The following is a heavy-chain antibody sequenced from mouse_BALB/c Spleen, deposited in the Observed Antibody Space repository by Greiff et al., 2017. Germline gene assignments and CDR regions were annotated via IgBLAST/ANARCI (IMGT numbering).Heavy chain of an antibody. D-gene: IGHD3-2*01. J-gene: IGHJ3*01. CDR2: IYPGSGST. CDR1: GYTFTSYW. Sequence: LQQPGSELVRPGASVKLSCKASGYTFTSYWMHWVKQRHGQGLEWIGNIYPGSGSTNYDEKFKSKGTLTVDTSSSTAYMHLSSLTSEDSAVYYCTRSPDSSGYLFAYWGQGTLVTVSA. V-gene: IGHV1S22*01. CDR3: TRSPDSSGYLFAY.